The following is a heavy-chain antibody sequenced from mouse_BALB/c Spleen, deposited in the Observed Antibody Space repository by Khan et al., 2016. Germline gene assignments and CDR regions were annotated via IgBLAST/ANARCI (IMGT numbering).Heavy chain of an antibody. CDR3: ARREDR. J-gene: IGHJ2*01. Sequence: VQLQESGPGLVVPSQSLSITCTVSGFSLTSYCVHWVRQPPGEGLQWLGVIWAGGSTNYNSALISRLSISKDNSTSHVFFIMNSPQTGDTARYYCARREDRWGQGTTVTVSS. V-gene: IGHV2-9*02. CDR2: IWAGGST. CDR1: GFSLTSYC.